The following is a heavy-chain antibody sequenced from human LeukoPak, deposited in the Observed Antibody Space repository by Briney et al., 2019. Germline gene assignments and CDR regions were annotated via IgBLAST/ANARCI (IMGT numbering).Heavy chain of an antibody. Sequence: GSLRLSCAASGFTFSDYYMSWIRQAPGKGLEWVSYIGSSGSTIYYADSVKGRFTISRDNAKNSLYLQMNSLRAEDTAVYYCARDSHAAGYYDSSGYYDYWGQGTLVTVSS. J-gene: IGHJ4*02. D-gene: IGHD3-22*01. CDR3: ARDSHAAGYYDSSGYYDY. CDR1: GFTFSDYY. V-gene: IGHV3-11*01. CDR2: IGSSGSTI.